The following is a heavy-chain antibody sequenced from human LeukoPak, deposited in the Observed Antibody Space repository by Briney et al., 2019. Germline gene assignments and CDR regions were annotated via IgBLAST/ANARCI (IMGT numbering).Heavy chain of an antibody. CDR2: FSGTGEIT. V-gene: IGHV3-23*01. D-gene: IGHD6-6*01. J-gene: IGHJ4*02. CDR3: AKHPRLVRYFDS. CDR1: GFTFSSYA. Sequence: GGSLRLSCAASGFTFSSYAMSWVRLAPGKGLEWVSTFSGTGEITYYADSVKGRFTISRDNSKNTLYLQMTSLRAEDTARYYCAKHPRLVRYFDSWGQGTLVTVSS.